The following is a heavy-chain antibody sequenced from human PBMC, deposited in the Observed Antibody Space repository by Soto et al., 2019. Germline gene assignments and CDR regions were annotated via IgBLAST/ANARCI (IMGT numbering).Heavy chain of an antibody. Sequence: SETLSLTCTVSGDSLSSGGHYWSWIRQHPGKGLEWIGHIYDSVNTYYSPSLRSRVTISADKSKNQFSLNLRSVTAADTAVYYCARVDHRGYFAILTDYWGQGTLVTVSS. V-gene: IGHV4-31*03. CDR2: IYDSVNT. J-gene: IGHJ4*02. CDR3: ARVDHRGYFAILTDY. CDR1: GDSLSSGGHY. D-gene: IGHD3-9*01.